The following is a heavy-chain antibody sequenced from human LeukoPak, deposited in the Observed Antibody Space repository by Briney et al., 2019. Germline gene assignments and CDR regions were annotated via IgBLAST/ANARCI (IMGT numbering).Heavy chain of an antibody. D-gene: IGHD2-2*01. CDR3: ARAEDIVVVPAAKKGAYDY. Sequence: SETLSLTCAVYGGSFSGYYWGWIRQPPGKGLEWIGEINHSGSTNYNPSLKSRVTISVDTSKNQFSLKLSSVTAADTAVYYCARAEDIVVVPAAKKGAYDYWGQGTLVTVSS. V-gene: IGHV4-34*01. J-gene: IGHJ4*02. CDR2: INHSGST. CDR1: GGSFSGYY.